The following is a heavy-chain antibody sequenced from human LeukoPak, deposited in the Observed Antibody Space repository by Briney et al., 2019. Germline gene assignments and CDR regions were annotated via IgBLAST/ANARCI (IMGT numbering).Heavy chain of an antibody. Sequence: SETLSLTCTVSGGSISSYYWSWIRQPAGKGLEWIGRIYTTGITNYNPSLKRRVTMSVDTSKNQFSLKLTSVTAADTAVYYCARDGYYYDSSGYYFWGQGTLVTVSS. CDR3: ARDGYYYDSSGYYF. V-gene: IGHV4-4*07. D-gene: IGHD3-22*01. CDR2: IYTTGIT. J-gene: IGHJ4*02. CDR1: GGSISSYY.